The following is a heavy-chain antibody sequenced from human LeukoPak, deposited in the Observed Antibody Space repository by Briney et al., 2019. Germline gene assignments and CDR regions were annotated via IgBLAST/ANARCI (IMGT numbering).Heavy chain of an antibody. Sequence: GASVKVSCKASGGTFSSYAISWVRQAPGQGLEWMGGIIPIFGTANYAQKFQGRVTITTDESTSTAYMELSSLRSEDTAVYYCARGTLPSSSNDYWGQGTLVTVFS. D-gene: IGHD6-6*01. CDR2: IIPIFGTA. V-gene: IGHV1-69*05. CDR3: ARGTLPSSSNDY. J-gene: IGHJ4*02. CDR1: GGTFSSYA.